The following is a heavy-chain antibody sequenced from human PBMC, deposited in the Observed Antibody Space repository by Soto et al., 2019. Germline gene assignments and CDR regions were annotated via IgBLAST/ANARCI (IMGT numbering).Heavy chain of an antibody. J-gene: IGHJ4*02. CDR3: AKASYDSSGYYYAPDY. Sequence: PGGSLRLSCAASGFTFSNYAMNWVRQAPGKGLEWVSVISGSGGNTYYADSVKGRFTISRDNSKNIVHLQINSLRAEDTAFYYCAKASYDSSGYYYAPDYWGQGTLVTVSS. CDR1: GFTFSNYA. V-gene: IGHV3-23*01. D-gene: IGHD3-22*01. CDR2: ISGSGGNT.